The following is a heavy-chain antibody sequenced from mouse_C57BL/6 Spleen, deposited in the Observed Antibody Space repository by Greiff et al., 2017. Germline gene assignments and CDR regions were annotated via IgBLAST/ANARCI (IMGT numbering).Heavy chain of an antibody. Sequence: DVKLVESGGGLVQPGGSLSLSCAASGFTFTDYYMSWVRQPPGKALEWLGFIRNKANGYTTEYSASVKGRFTISRDNSQSILYLQMNALRAEDSATYDCARYDWAWFAYWGQGTLVTVSA. J-gene: IGHJ3*01. CDR2: IRNKANGYTT. V-gene: IGHV7-3*01. CDR3: ARYDWAWFAY. CDR1: GFTFTDYY.